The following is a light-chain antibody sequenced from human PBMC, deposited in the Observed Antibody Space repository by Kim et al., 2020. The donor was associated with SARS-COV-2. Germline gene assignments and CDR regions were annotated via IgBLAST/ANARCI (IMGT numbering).Light chain of an antibody. V-gene: IGLV2-14*03. J-gene: IGLJ1*01. CDR1: SSDVGGYNY. CDR2: DVT. CDR3: SSYATSSTFLYV. Sequence: ITLSCTGTSSDVGGYNYVAWYLHHPGNAPNLLIYDVTKRPSGVSNRFSGSKSDNTASLTISGLQAEDEAHYYCSSYATSSTFLYVFGTGTKVTVL.